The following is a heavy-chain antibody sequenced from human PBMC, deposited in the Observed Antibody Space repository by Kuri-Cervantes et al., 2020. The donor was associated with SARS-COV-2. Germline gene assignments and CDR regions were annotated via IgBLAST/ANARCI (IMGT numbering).Heavy chain of an antibody. V-gene: IGHV3-21*01. J-gene: IGHJ6*02. Sequence: GGSLRLSCAASGFTFSSYSMNWVRQAPGKGLEWVSSISSSSSYIYYADSVKGRFTISRDNAKNSLYLQMNSLRAEDTAVYYCAKGDRAATPGYYYYGMDVWGQGTTVTVSS. CDR1: GFTFSSYS. CDR2: ISSSSSYI. CDR3: AKGDRAATPGYYYYGMDV. D-gene: IGHD2-15*01.